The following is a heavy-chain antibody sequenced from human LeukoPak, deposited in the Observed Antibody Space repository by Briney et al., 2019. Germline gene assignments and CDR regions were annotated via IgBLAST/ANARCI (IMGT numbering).Heavy chain of an antibody. Sequence: PSETLSLTCAVYGGSFSGYYWSWIRQPPGKGLEWIGEINHSGSTNYNPSLKSRVTISVDTSKNQFSLKLSSVTAADTAVYYCARHRGYYDSSGYYFLYAFDIWGQGTMVTVSS. D-gene: IGHD3-22*01. CDR2: INHSGST. J-gene: IGHJ3*02. CDR1: GGSFSGYY. CDR3: ARHRGYYDSSGYYFLYAFDI. V-gene: IGHV4-34*01.